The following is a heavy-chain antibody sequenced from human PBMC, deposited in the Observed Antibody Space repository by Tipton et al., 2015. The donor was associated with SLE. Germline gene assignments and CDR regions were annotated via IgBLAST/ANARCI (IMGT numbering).Heavy chain of an antibody. Sequence: TLSLTCAVYGGSFSGYYWSWIRQPPGKGLEWIGEINHSGSTNYNPSLKSRVTISVDTSKNQFSLKLSSVTAADTAVYYCARCLLATLYPFDPWGQGTLVTVSS. D-gene: IGHD5/OR15-5a*01. CDR3: ARCLLATLYPFDP. V-gene: IGHV4-34*01. J-gene: IGHJ5*02. CDR2: INHSGST. CDR1: GGSFSGYY.